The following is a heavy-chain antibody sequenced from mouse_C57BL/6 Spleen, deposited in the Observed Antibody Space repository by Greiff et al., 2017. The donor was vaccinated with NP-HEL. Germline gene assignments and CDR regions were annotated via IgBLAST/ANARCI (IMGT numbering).Heavy chain of an antibody. CDR1: GYTFTSYW. J-gene: IGHJ4*01. V-gene: IGHV1-74*01. CDR3: AMASWRAMDY. Sequence: VQLQQPGAELVKPWPSVKVSCKASGYTFTSYWMHWVKQRPRQGLEWIGRIHPSDSDTNYNQKFKGKATLTVDKSSSTAYMQLSSVTSEDSAVYYCAMASWRAMDYWGQGTSVTVSS. D-gene: IGHD3-1*01. CDR2: IHPSDSDT.